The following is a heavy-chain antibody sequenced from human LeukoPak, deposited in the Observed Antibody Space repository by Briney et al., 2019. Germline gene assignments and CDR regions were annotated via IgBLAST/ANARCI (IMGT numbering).Heavy chain of an antibody. D-gene: IGHD2-15*01. J-gene: IGHJ6*03. CDR3: ASTPCSGGSCHGNYYYYMDV. CDR2: IIPIFGTA. V-gene: IGHV1-69*05. Sequence: SVKVSCKASGGTFSSYTISWVRQAPGQGLEWMGGIIPIFGTANYAQKFQGTVTITTDESTSTEYMALSSLRSEDTAVYYCASTPCSGGSCHGNYYYYMDVWGKGTTVTVSS. CDR1: GGTFSSYT.